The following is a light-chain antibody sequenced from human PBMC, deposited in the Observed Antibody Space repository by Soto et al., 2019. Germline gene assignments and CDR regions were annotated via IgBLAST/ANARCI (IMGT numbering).Light chain of an antibody. V-gene: IGLV2-14*01. CDR2: EVS. CDR3: RSYVNYHPFVI. Sequence: QSALTQPASVSGSPGQSITISCTGTSRDVGGYNYVSWHQQHPGKAPKVIITEVSNRPSGVSNRFSGSKSGNTASLTISGLQAGDGADYYCRSYVNYHPFVIFGGGTKPPVL. CDR1: SRDVGGYNY. J-gene: IGLJ2*01.